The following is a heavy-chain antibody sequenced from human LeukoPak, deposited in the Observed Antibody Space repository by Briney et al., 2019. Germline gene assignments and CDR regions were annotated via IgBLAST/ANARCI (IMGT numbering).Heavy chain of an antibody. CDR2: IKPDGTEK. CDR1: GFAFSNYW. D-gene: IGHD6-6*01. CDR3: ARGGNSSWDY. J-gene: IGHJ4*02. V-gene: IGHV3-7*01. Sequence: GGSLRLSCAASGFAFSNYWMSWVRQAPGKGLEWVANIKPDGTEKYYVDSLKGRFTISRDNTKNSLYLQMSSLRVEDTAVYYCARGGNSSWDYWGQGALVTVSS.